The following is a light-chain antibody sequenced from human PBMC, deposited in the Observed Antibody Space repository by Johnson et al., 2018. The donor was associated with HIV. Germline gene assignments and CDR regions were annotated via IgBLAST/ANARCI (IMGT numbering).Light chain of an antibody. CDR3: GTWDSSLSAGENV. J-gene: IGLJ1*01. CDR1: SSDMGNYA. CDR2: ENN. V-gene: IGLV1-51*02. Sequence: SVLTQPPSVSAAPGQKVTISCSGSSSDMGNYAVSWYQQLPGTAPKLLIYENNKRPSGIPDRFSGSKSGTSATLGITGLQPGDEADYYCGTWDSSLSAGENVFGTGTKVTVL.